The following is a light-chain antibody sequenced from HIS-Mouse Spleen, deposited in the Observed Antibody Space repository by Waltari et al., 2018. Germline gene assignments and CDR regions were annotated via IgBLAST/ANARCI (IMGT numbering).Light chain of an antibody. CDR3: QQYGSSPWT. Sequence: EIVLTQSPGTLSLSPGERATLSCRDSQSVSSSYLAWYQRKPGQAPRILIYGASSRAPGIPDRFSGSGSGTDFTLTISRLEPEDFAVYYCQQYGSSPWTFGQGTKVEIK. J-gene: IGKJ1*01. CDR2: GAS. V-gene: IGKV3-20*01. CDR1: QSVSSSY.